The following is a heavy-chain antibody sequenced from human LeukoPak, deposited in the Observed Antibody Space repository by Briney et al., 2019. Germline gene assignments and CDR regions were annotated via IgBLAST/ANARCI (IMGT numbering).Heavy chain of an antibody. V-gene: IGHV4-34*01. Sequence: PSETLSLTCAVYGGSFSGYYWSWIRQPPGKGLEWIGEINHSGSTNYNPSLKSRVTISVDTSKNQFSLKLSSVTAADTAVYYCAMEGGATSLDYWGQGTLVTVSS. CDR1: GGSFSGYY. CDR3: AMEGGATSLDY. J-gene: IGHJ4*02. CDR2: INHSGST. D-gene: IGHD1-26*01.